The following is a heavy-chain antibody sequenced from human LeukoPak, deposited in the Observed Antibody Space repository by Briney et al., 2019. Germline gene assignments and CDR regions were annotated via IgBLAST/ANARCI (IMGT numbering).Heavy chain of an antibody. CDR2: INPSGGST. V-gene: IGHV1-46*01. Sequence: ASVKVSCKASGYTXTSYYMHGVRQAPGQGLEWMGIINPSGGSTSYAQKFQGRVTMTRDTSTSTVYMELSSLRSEDTAMYYCARYCSGDSCQDYWGQGALVTVSS. CDR1: GYTXTSYY. CDR3: ARYCSGDSCQDY. J-gene: IGHJ4*02. D-gene: IGHD2-15*01.